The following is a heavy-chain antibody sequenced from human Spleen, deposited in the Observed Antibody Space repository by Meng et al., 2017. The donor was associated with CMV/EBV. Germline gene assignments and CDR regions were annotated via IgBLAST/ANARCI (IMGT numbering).Heavy chain of an antibody. V-gene: IGHV3-21*01. J-gene: IGHJ4*02. CDR3: ARFSRNNLYYFDY. D-gene: IGHD1/OR15-1a*01. Sequence: ADSGFTFSSYSMNWVRQAPGKGLEWVSSISSSNTYIYYADSVKGRFTISRDNAKNSLYLQMNSLRAEDTAVYYCARFSRNNLYYFDYWGQGTLVTVSS. CDR2: ISSSNTYI. CDR1: GFTFSSYS.